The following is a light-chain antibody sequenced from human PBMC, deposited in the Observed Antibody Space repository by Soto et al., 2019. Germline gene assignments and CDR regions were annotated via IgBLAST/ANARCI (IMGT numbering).Light chain of an antibody. CDR3: CSYAGPSRA. CDR1: SSDVVNDLL. J-gene: IGLJ3*02. CDR2: EGT. Sequence: QSVLTQPASESGSPGQSITISCTGTSSDVVNDLLVSWYQQQPGKAPKLMIYEGTKRPAGVSNRFSGSKSGNTASLTISGLQAEDEADYYCCSYAGPSRAFGGGTKLTVL. V-gene: IGLV2-23*01.